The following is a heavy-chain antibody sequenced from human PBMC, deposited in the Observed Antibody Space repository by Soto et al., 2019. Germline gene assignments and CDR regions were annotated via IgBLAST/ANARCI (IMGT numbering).Heavy chain of an antibody. CDR1: GFTFSNFD. V-gene: IGHV3-13*05. CDR2: IGAARDP. J-gene: IGHJ6*02. CDR3: ARAYTGRLPRRADYYYAMDV. D-gene: IGHD2-2*02. Sequence: GSLRLSCATSGFTFSNFDMHWVRQVPGKGLEWVSAIGAARDPYYLGSVEGRFTISRENAKNSVYLQMNDLRAGDSAVYYCARAYTGRLPRRADYYYAMDVWGQGTTVTVSS.